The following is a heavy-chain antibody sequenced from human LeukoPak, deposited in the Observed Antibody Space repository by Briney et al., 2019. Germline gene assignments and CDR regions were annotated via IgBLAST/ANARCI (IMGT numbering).Heavy chain of an antibody. D-gene: IGHD3-22*01. J-gene: IGHJ4*02. CDR2: IYWSGNS. V-gene: IGHV4-38-2*02. CDR3: ARVWGNDSSGYAIDY. CDR1: GHSIDSGYH. Sequence: SETLSLTCTVSGHSIDSGYHWGWIRQPPGKGLEWIGSIYWSGNSYFNPSLKSRLTISVDTSKNQFSLRLSSVTAADTAVYYCARVWGNDSSGYAIDYWGQGTLVTVSS.